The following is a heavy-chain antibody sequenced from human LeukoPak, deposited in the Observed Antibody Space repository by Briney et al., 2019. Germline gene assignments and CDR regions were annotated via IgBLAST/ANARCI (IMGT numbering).Heavy chain of an antibody. J-gene: IGHJ4*02. V-gene: IGHV3-7*01. CDR2: IKQDGSEK. CDR1: GFSFSTYW. Sequence: PGGSLRLSCAASGFSFSTYWMSWVRQAPGKGLEWVANIKQDGSEKYYVDSAKGRLTISRDNAKNSLYLQMNSLRAEDTAVYYCATDLGSSRPNFWGQGSLVTVSS. CDR3: ATDLGSSRPNF. D-gene: IGHD6-13*01.